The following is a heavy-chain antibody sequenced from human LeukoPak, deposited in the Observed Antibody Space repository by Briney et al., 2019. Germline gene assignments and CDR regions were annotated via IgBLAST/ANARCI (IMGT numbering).Heavy chain of an antibody. J-gene: IGHJ6*03. Sequence: PSETLSLTCTVSGGSISSSSYYWGWIRQPPGKGLEWIGSIYYSGSTYYNPSLKSRVTISVDTSKNQFSLKLSSVTAADTAVYYCARVSGQFYFYYYMDVWGKGTTVTISS. V-gene: IGHV4-39*01. CDR3: ARVSGQFYFYYYMDV. CDR2: IYYSGST. D-gene: IGHD6-19*01. CDR1: GGSISSSSYY.